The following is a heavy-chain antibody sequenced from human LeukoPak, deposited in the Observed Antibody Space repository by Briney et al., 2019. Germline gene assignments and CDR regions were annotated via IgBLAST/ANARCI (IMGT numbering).Heavy chain of an antibody. D-gene: IGHD4-17*01. CDR1: GYTFTSYA. V-gene: IGHV1-3*01. CDR3: ARGRTVTRTFDY. CDR2: INAGNGNT. J-gene: IGHJ4*02. Sequence: AASVKVSCKASGYTFTSYAMHWVRQAPGQRLEWMGWINAGNGNTKYSQKFQGRVTITRDTSASTAYMELSSLRSEDTAVYYCARGRTVTRTFDYWGQGTLVTVSS.